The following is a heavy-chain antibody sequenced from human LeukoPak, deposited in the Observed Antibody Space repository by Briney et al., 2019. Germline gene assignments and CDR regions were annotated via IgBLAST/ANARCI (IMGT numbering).Heavy chain of an antibody. Sequence: SETLSLTCTVSGGSISSYYWSWIRQPPGKGLEWIGYIYTSGSTNYNPSLKSRVTISVDTSKNQFSLKLSSVTAPDTAVYYCARLDSRYYYDSSGYYFGNSAFDYWGQGTLVTVSS. CDR3: ARLDSRYYYDSSGYYFGNSAFDY. CDR2: IYTSGST. V-gene: IGHV4-4*09. CDR1: GGSISSYY. J-gene: IGHJ4*02. D-gene: IGHD3-22*01.